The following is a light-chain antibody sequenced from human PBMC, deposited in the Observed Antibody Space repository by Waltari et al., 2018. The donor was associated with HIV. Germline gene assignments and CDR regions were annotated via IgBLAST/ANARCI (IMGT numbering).Light chain of an antibody. CDR3: QQYYSTPLT. CDR1: QSVLYSSNNKNY. V-gene: IGKV4-1*01. J-gene: IGKJ4*01. CDR2: WAS. Sequence: DIVMTQSPDSLVVSLGARATINCQSSQSVLYSSNNKNYLAWYQQKPGQPPKLLIYWASTRESGVPDRFSGSGSGTDFTLTISSLQAEDVAVYYCQQYYSTPLTFGGGTKVEIK.